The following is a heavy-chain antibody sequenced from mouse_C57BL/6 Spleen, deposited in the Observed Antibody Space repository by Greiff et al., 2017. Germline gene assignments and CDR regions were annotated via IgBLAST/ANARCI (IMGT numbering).Heavy chain of an antibody. D-gene: IGHD2-4*01. Sequence: QVQLKQPGAELVKPGASVKLSCKASGYTFTSYWMHWVKQRPGQGLEWIGMIHPNSGSTNYNEKFKSKATLTVDKSSSTAYMQLSSLTSEDSAVYYCAVYYDYDAWYFDVWGTGTTVTVSS. CDR1: GYTFTSYW. CDR3: AVYYDYDAWYFDV. J-gene: IGHJ1*03. CDR2: IHPNSGST. V-gene: IGHV1-64*01.